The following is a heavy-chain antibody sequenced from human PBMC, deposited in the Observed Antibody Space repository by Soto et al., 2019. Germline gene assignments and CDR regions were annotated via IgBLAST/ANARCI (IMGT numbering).Heavy chain of an antibody. CDR3: ARRDSGGFYRFFDS. J-gene: IGHJ4*02. CDR2: IIPIFGTA. CDR1: GGTFSSYA. V-gene: IGHV1-69*06. D-gene: IGHD2-15*01. Sequence: SVKVSCKASGGTFSSYAISWVRQAPGQGLEWMGGIIPIFGTANYAQKFQGRLTVTADKSTSTVYMELTNLSSEDTAVYYCARRDSGGFYRFFDSWGQGTLVTVSS.